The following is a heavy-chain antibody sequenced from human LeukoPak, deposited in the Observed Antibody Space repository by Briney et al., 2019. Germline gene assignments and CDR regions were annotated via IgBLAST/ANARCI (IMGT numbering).Heavy chain of an antibody. Sequence: GGSLRLSCAASGFTFSSYSMNWVRQAPGKGLEWVSSISSSSSYIYYANSVKGRFTISRDNAKNSLYLQMNSLRAEDTAVYYCARDSGSYEFDCWGQGTLVTVSS. CDR1: GFTFSSYS. CDR2: ISSSSSYI. J-gene: IGHJ4*02. V-gene: IGHV3-21*01. D-gene: IGHD1-26*01. CDR3: ARDSGSYEFDC.